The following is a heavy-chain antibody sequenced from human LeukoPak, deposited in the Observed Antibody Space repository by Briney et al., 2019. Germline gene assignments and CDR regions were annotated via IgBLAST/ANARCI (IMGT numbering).Heavy chain of an antibody. D-gene: IGHD6-19*01. Sequence: GGSLRLSCAVSGFIFSSYAMSWVRQAPGKGLEWVSAISGSGDSTYYADSVKGRFTISRDKSKNTLYLQMNSLRAEDTAVYYCAEDQSGWYDYYYALDVWGQGTTVTASS. CDR2: ISGSGDST. V-gene: IGHV3-23*01. J-gene: IGHJ6*02. CDR3: AEDQSGWYDYYYALDV. CDR1: GFIFSSYA.